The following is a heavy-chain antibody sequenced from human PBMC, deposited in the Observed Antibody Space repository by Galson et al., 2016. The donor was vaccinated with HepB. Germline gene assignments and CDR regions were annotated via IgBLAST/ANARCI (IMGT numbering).Heavy chain of an antibody. J-gene: IGHJ4*02. D-gene: IGHD3-16*01. CDR2: ICCYCPYI. CDR1: GFTFSDYG. V-gene: IGHV3-23*01. CDR3: AKDPSQWEVGSFAA. Sequence: SLRLSCAASGFTFSDYGMTWVRQVPGKGLEWVSAICCYCPYIDYADSVKGRFTISRDNSNNILYLQMNSLGGEDTAVYYCAKDPSQWEVGSFAAWGQGTLVTVSS.